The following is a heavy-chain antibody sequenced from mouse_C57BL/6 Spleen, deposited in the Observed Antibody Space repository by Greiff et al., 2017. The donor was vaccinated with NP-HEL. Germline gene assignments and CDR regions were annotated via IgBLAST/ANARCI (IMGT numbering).Heavy chain of an antibody. J-gene: IGHJ4*01. V-gene: IGHV1-69*01. D-gene: IGHD1-1*01. CDR3: ARQGDYYGGYAMDY. CDR2: IDPSDSYT. Sequence: QVQLQQPGAELVMPGASVKLSCKASGYTFTSYWMHWVKQRPGQGLEWIGEIDPSDSYTNYNQKFKGKSTLTVDKSSSTAYMQLSSLTSEDSAVYYCARQGDYYGGYAMDYWGQGTSVTVSS. CDR1: GYTFTSYW.